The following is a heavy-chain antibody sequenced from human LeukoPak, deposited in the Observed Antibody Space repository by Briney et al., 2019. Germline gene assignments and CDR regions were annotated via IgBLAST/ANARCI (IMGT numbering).Heavy chain of an antibody. V-gene: IGHV4-34*01. CDR2: INHSGST. Sequence: SETLSLTCAVYGGSFSGYDWSWIRQPPGKGLEWVGEINHSGSTNYSPSLKSRVTISVDTSKNHFSLKVRSVTAADTAVYYCARRIQLWFTVYFDYWGQGTLVTVSS. CDR1: GGSFSGYD. D-gene: IGHD5-18*01. CDR3: ARRIQLWFTVYFDY. J-gene: IGHJ4*02.